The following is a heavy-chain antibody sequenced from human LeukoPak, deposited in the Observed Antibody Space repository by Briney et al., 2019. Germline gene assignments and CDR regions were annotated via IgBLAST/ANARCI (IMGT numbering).Heavy chain of an antibody. V-gene: IGHV4-34*01. J-gene: IGHJ6*02. D-gene: IGHD2-21*01. CDR3: ARLGLRAVSFHYYYYGMDV. CDR1: GGSFSGYY. CDR2: INHSGST. Sequence: SETLPLTCAVYGGSFSGYYWSWIRQPPGKGLEWIGEINHSGSTNYNPSLKCRVTISVDTSKNQFSLKLSSVTAADTAVYYCARLGLRAVSFHYYYYGMDVWGQGTTVTVSS.